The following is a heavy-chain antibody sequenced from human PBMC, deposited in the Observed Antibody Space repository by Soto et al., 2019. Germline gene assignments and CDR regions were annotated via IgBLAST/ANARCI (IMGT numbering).Heavy chain of an antibody. CDR2: ISSNGGST. J-gene: IGHJ4*02. D-gene: IGHD3-10*01. CDR1: GFTFSRYA. CDR3: ARSGDNGYYFDY. Sequence: PGGSLRLSCAASGFTFSRYAMYWVRQAPGKGLEDVSAISSNGGSTYYANSVKGRFTISRDNSKNTLYLQMGSLRAEDMAVYYCARSGDNGYYFDYWGQGTLVTVS. V-gene: IGHV3-64*01.